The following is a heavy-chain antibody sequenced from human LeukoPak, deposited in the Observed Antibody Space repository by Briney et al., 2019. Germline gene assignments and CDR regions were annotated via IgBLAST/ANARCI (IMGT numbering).Heavy chain of an antibody. CDR1: GFTFSCYA. CDR2: ISGSGGST. V-gene: IGHV3-23*01. J-gene: IGHJ5*02. CDR3: AKVSYSSSGNWFDP. Sequence: GGSLRLSCAASGFTFSCYAMSWVRQAPGKGLEWVSAISGSGGSTYYADSVKGRFTISRDNSKNTLYLQMNSLRAEDTAVYYCAKVSYSSSGNWFDPWGQGTLVTVSS. D-gene: IGHD6-6*01.